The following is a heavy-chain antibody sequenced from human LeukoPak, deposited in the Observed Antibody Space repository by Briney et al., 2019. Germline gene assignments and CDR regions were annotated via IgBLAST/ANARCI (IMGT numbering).Heavy chain of an antibody. CDR3: ARDGSATFSPDYGDYVVQSFHWFDP. Sequence: ASVKVSCKASGYTFTGYYMHWVRQAPGQGLEWMGWINPNSGGTNYAQKFQGWVTMTRDTSISTAYMELSRLRSDDTAVYYCARDGSATFSPDYGDYVVQSFHWFDPWGQGTLVTVSS. CDR1: GYTFTGYY. D-gene: IGHD4-17*01. J-gene: IGHJ5*02. CDR2: INPNSGGT. V-gene: IGHV1-2*04.